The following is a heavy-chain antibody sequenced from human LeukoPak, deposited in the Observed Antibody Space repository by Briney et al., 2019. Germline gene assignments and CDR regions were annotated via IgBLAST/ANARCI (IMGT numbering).Heavy chain of an antibody. CDR3: SRDVKTYYGSGSYSTNFDY. CDR1: GGSISSYY. D-gene: IGHD3-10*01. V-gene: IGHV4-59*12. CDR2: IYYSGST. J-gene: IGHJ4*02. Sequence: SETLSLTFTVSGGSISSYYWSWIRQPPGKGLEWIGYIYYSGSTNYNPSLKSRVTISVDTSKNQFSLKLSSVTAADTAVYYCSRDVKTYYGSGSYSTNFDYWGQGTLVTVSS.